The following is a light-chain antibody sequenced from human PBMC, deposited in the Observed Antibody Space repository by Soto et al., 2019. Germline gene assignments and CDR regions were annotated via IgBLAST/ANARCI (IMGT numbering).Light chain of an antibody. V-gene: IGLV2-14*01. Sequence: QSVLTQPASVSGSPGQSITISCTGSSSDVGGYDYVSWYQQHPGKAPKLLIHDVSDRPSGVSNRFSGSKSGNTASLTISGLQAEDEADYYCSSYTGRSTVVFGGGTKVTVL. CDR2: DVS. CDR1: SSDVGGYDY. J-gene: IGLJ3*02. CDR3: SSYTGRSTVV.